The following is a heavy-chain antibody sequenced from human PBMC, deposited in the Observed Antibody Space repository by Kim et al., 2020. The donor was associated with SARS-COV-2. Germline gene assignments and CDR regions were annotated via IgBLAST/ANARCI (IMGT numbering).Heavy chain of an antibody. CDR2: INHSGST. D-gene: IGHD1-26*01. Sequence: SETLSLTCAVYGGSFSGYYWSWIRQPPGKGLEWIGEINHSGSTNYNPSLKSRVTISVDTSKNQFSLKLSSVTAADTAVYYCARGRRGYIVGATLDYWGQGTLVTGSS. CDR1: GGSFSGYY. V-gene: IGHV4-34*01. CDR3: ARGRRGYIVGATLDY. J-gene: IGHJ4*02.